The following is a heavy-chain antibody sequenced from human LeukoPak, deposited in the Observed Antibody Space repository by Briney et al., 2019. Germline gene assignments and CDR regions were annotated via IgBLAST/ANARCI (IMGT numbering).Heavy chain of an antibody. Sequence: PSETLSLTCPVYGGSFSGYYWSWIRQPPGKGLEWIGEINHSGSTNYNPSLKSRVTISVDTSKNEFSLKLSSVTAADTAVYYCARGWGPTRFYYMDVWGKGTTVTVSS. D-gene: IGHD3-16*01. CDR1: GGSFSGYY. J-gene: IGHJ6*03. V-gene: IGHV4-34*01. CDR3: ARGWGPTRFYYMDV. CDR2: INHSGST.